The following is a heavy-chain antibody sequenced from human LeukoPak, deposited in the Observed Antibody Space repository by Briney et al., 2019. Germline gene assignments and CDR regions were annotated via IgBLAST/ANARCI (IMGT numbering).Heavy chain of an antibody. CDR1: GGSISSYY. CDR2: IYTSGST. J-gene: IGHJ4*02. CDR3: AMRYYDSGGYSSAFDY. D-gene: IGHD3-22*01. Sequence: PSETLSLTCTVSGGSISSYYWSWIRQPAGKGLEWIGRIYTSGSTKYNPSLKSRVTMSVDTSTNQLSLKLSSVTAADTAVYYCAMRYYDSGGYSSAFDYCGQGTLVTVSS. V-gene: IGHV4-4*07.